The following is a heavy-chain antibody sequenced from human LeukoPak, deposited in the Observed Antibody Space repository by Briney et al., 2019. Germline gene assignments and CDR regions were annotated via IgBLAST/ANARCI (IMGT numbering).Heavy chain of an antibody. J-gene: IGHJ5*02. CDR1: GASISSGDYH. CDR2: THDSGST. V-gene: IGHV4-30-4*01. D-gene: IGHD3-10*01. Sequence: SETLSLTCTVSGASISSGDYHWNWIRQPPGKGLEWIGFTHDSGSTYYNPSLKSRVSISRDMSKNQLSLMLSSVTAADTAVYYCARGFGAGNYYYGWFDPWGQGTLVSVSS. CDR3: ARGFGAGNYYYGWFDP.